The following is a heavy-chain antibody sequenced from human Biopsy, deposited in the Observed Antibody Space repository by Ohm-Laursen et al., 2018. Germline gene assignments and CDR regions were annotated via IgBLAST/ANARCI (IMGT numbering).Heavy chain of an antibody. CDR3: ARRPYTRDNWFDP. D-gene: IGHD2-2*01. J-gene: IGHJ5*02. V-gene: IGHV4-4*08. Sequence: SDTPSLTCNVSGGSLSLSYWSWIRQPPGKGLEWIGYIYSSGGTDYNPSLKSRVTISLDTSKNQFSLTLTSVTVADTAIYYCARRPYTRDNWFDPWGQGALVTVSS. CDR2: IYSSGGT. CDR1: GGSLSLSY.